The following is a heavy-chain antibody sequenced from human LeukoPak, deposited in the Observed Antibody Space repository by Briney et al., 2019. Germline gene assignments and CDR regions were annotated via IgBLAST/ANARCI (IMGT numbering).Heavy chain of an antibody. CDR2: MNPNSGNT. CDR3: ARGQRIVGAMGRATYYFDY. Sequence: ASVKVSCKASGYTFTSYDINWVRQATGQGLEWKGWMNPNSGNTGCAQKFQGRVTMTRNTSISTAYMELSSLRSEDTAVYYCARGQRIVGAMGRATYYFDYWGQGTLVTVSS. D-gene: IGHD1-26*01. J-gene: IGHJ4*02. CDR1: GYTFTSYD. V-gene: IGHV1-8*01.